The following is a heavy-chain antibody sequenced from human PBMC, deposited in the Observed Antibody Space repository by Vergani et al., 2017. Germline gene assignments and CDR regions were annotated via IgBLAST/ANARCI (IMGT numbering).Heavy chain of an antibody. D-gene: IGHD5-12*01. V-gene: IGHV3-23*01. J-gene: IGHJ6*02. CDR1: GFTFNHYA. Sequence: EVQLLESGGDLVQPGGSLRLSCAASGFTFNHYAMNWVRQAPGKGLEWVSGISGSGGSTYYAGSVKGRFTISRDSSKNTLYLQMNSLSAGDTAVYYCAKANPRNSGYNYLYYYHAMDVWGPGNTVTVSS. CDR3: AKANPRNSGYNYLYYYHAMDV. CDR2: ISGSGGST.